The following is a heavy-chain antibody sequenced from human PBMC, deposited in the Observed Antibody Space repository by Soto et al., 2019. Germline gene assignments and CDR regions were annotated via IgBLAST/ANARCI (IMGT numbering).Heavy chain of an antibody. Sequence: SXKVSFKASGYTXTSYYMHLVRQAPGQGLEWIGIINPSGGSTSYAQKFQGRVTITRDTSTITVYMELSSLRSEDTAVYYCARDFEYSSSGFPFDPWGQGTLLTVSA. CDR3: ARDFEYSSSGFPFDP. V-gene: IGHV1-46*01. CDR1: GYTXTSYY. J-gene: IGHJ5*02. CDR2: INPSGGST. D-gene: IGHD6-6*01.